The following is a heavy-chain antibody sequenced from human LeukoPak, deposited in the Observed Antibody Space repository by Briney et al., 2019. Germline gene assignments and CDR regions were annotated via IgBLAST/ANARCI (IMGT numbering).Heavy chain of an antibody. V-gene: IGHV4-34*01. Sequence: PSETLSLTCAVYGGSFSGYYWSWIRQPPGKGLEWSGEINHSGSTNYNPSLKSRVTISVDTSKNQFSLKLSSVTAADTAVYYCARGCSSTSCLYYSDYWGQGTLVTVSS. CDR2: INHSGST. D-gene: IGHD2-2*01. J-gene: IGHJ4*02. CDR3: ARGCSSTSCLYYSDY. CDR1: GGSFSGYY.